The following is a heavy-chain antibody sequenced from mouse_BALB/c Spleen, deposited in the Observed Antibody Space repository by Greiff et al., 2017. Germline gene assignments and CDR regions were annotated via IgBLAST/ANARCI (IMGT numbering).Heavy chain of an antibody. CDR1: GFSLTSYG. Sequence: VQLQQSGPGLVQPSQSLSITCTVSGFSLTSYGVHWVRQSPGKGLEWLGVIWSGGSTDYNAAFISRLSISKDNSKSQVFFKMNSLQANDTAIYYCARNYGNYGGCAMDYWGQGTSVTVSS. J-gene: IGHJ4*01. D-gene: IGHD2-1*01. V-gene: IGHV2-2*02. CDR3: ARNYGNYGGCAMDY. CDR2: IWSGGST.